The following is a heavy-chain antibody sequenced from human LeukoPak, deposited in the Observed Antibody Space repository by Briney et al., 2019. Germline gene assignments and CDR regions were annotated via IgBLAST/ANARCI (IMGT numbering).Heavy chain of an antibody. CDR2: IIPILGIA. CDR1: GGTFSSYA. V-gene: IGHV1-69*04. D-gene: IGHD6-13*01. J-gene: IGHJ5*02. CDR3: ARARSYSSSWYWFDP. Sequence: SVKVSCKASGGTFSSYAISWERQAPGQGLEWMGRIIPILGIANYAQKFQGRVTITADKSTSTAYMELSSLRSEDTAVYYCARARSYSSSWYWFDPWGQGTLVTVSS.